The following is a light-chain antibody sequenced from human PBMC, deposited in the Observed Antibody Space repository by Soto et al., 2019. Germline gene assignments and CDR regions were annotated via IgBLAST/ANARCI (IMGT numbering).Light chain of an antibody. CDR2: GAS. Sequence: VLTQSPDTLSVSPGESATLSCRASQSIGSNLAWYQQKPGQSPRLLIYGASSRATGVPVRFSGSGSGVGFTLTLGGLQSEDFAVYHCQQYNQWPGTFGQGTKVDIK. J-gene: IGKJ1*01. CDR3: QQYNQWPGT. V-gene: IGKV3-15*01. CDR1: QSIGSN.